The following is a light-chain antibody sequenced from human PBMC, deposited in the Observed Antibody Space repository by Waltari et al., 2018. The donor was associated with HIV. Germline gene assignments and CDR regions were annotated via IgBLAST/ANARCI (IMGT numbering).Light chain of an antibody. J-gene: IGKJ2*01. CDR2: VAS. CDR1: QSVSSSS. V-gene: IGKV3-20*01. CDR3: HHYGGSSHT. Sequence: EIVLTQSPGTLSLSPGERATLSCRANQSVSSSSLAWYQQKPGQAPRLLIYVASSRATGIPDRFSGSGSGTDFTLTISRLEPEDFAVYYCHHYGGSSHTFGQGTNLEIK.